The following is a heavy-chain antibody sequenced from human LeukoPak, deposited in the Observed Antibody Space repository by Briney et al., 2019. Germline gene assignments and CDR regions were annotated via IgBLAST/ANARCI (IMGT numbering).Heavy chain of an antibody. J-gene: IGHJ4*02. CDR3: GRRKLVIRGVSRSTLIDY. D-gene: IGHD6-13*01. CDR1: GRSFSGYY. Sequence: SETLSLTCAVYGRSFSGYYWSWIRQPPGKGLEWIGEINHSGSTNYNPSLKSRVTISVDTSKNQFSLKLSSVTAADTAVYYCGRRKLVIRGVSRSTLIDYWGQGTLVTVSS. V-gene: IGHV4-34*01. CDR2: INHSGST.